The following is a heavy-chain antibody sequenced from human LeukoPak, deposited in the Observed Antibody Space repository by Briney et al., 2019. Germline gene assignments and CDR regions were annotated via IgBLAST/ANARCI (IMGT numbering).Heavy chain of an antibody. J-gene: IGHJ4*02. CDR1: GFTFSSYE. D-gene: IGHD2-8*01. V-gene: IGHV3-48*03. Sequence: GGSLRLSCAAPGFTFSSYEMNWVRQAPGKGLEWVSYISSSGSTIYYADSVKGRFTISRDNAKNSLYLRMNSLRAEDTAVYYCARGMDYFDYWGQGTLVTVSS. CDR3: ARGMDYFDY. CDR2: ISSSGSTI.